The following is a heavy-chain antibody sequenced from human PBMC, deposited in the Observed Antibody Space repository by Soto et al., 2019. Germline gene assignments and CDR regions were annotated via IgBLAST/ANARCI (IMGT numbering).Heavy chain of an antibody. J-gene: IGHJ4*02. D-gene: IGHD2-8*01. Sequence: EVQLLESGGGLVQPGGSLRLSCAASGFTFSSYAMSWVRQAPGKGREWVSAISGSGGSTYDADSVKGRFTLSRDNYKNTLYLKMNNLRDKDPAIYYCAKDPNDVEMTKSEFDYWGQGTQVTVSP. CDR3: AKDPNDVEMTKSEFDY. V-gene: IGHV3-23*01. CDR1: GFTFSSYA. CDR2: ISGSGGST.